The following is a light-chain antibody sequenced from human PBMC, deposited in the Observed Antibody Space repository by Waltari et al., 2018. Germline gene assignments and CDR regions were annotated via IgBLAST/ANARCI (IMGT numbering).Light chain of an antibody. CDR3: AVWDDSLNGPL. J-gene: IGLJ2*01. CDR2: TND. CDR1: GSNIGSNT. V-gene: IGLV1-44*01. Sequence: QSVLTQPPSASGTPGQRVSISCSGSGSNIGSNTVNWYQQLPGTAPKLLIYTNDQRPAGGPDRFSGSKSGTSASLAISGLQSEDEAEYHCAVWDDSLNGPLFAGGTKLTVL.